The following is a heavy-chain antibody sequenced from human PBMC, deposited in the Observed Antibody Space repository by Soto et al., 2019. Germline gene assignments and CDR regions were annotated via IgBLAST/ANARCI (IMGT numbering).Heavy chain of an antibody. Sequence: SEPLSLTCSVSGGSVSNKTYYWSWIRQPPGKRLEWIGYVYYSGTTNYNPSLKSRVTISVDLSKNQFSLRLSSVTTADTALYYCARTTAVPNTLRSRYFFDYWGQGTLVTVSS. CDR1: GGSVSNKTYY. J-gene: IGHJ4*02. CDR3: ARTTAVPNTLRSRYFFDY. D-gene: IGHD4-17*01. CDR2: VYYSGTT. V-gene: IGHV4-61*01.